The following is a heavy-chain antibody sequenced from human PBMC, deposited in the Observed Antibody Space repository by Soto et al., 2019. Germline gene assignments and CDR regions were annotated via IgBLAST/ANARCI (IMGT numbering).Heavy chain of an antibody. CDR2: INAGNGNT. CDR1: GYTFTSYA. J-gene: IGHJ4*02. D-gene: IGHD3-22*01. CDR3: ARNRYYDSSGMAY. Sequence: ASVKVSCKASGYTFTSYAMHWVRQAPGQRLEWMGWINAGNGNTKYSQKFQGGVTITRDTSASTAYMELSSLRSEDTAVYYCARNRYYDSSGMAYWGQGTLVTVSS. V-gene: IGHV1-3*01.